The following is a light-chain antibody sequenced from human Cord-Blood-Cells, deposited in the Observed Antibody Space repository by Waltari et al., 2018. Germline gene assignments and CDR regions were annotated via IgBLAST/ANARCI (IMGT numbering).Light chain of an antibody. CDR2: EVS. CDR1: SSDVGGYNY. Sequence: QSALTQPASVSGSPGLSITISCTGTSSDVGGYNYVSWYQQHPGKAPKPMIYEVSNPPSGVFNPFSVSKSGKTASLTISGLQAEDEADYYCRSYASSSTRVFGGGTKLTVL. J-gene: IGLJ2*01. CDR3: RSYASSSTRV. V-gene: IGLV2-14*01.